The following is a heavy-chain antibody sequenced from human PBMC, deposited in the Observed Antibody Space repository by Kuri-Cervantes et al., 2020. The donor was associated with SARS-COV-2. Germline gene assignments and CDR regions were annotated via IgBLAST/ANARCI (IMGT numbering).Heavy chain of an antibody. CDR3: ARETYSGSFNFDY. V-gene: IGHV3-23*01. CDR1: GFTFGRYA. D-gene: IGHD1-26*01. J-gene: IGHJ4*02. CDR2: ITASGGRT. Sequence: GESLKISCAASGFTFGRYAMNWVRQAPGKGLEWVSLITASGGRTYSADSVKGRFTISRDNSKNTLYLQMNSLRAEDTAVYYCARETYSGSFNFDYWGQGTLVTVSS.